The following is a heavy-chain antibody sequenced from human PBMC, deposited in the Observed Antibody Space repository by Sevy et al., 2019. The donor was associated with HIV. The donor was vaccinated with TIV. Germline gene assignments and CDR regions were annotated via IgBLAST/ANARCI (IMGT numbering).Heavy chain of an antibody. CDR1: GFNFSGAA. D-gene: IGHD3-16*01. V-gene: IGHV3-73*01. J-gene: IGHJ4*02. CDR3: TAGDLGRFDY. Sequence: GGSLRLSCAASGFNFSGAAMIWVRQASGKGLEWLGRIRSKANNYATVYGTSVKGRVIISRHDSKNMTDLQMNSLKTEDTAIDWCTAGDLGRFDYWGRGSLVTVSS. CDR2: IRSKANNYAT.